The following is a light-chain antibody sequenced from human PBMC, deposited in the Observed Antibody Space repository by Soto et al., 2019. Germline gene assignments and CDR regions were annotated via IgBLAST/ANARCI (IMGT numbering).Light chain of an antibody. CDR3: QQYGGSPWT. Sequence: EIVLTQSPGSLSLSPGERVTLSWRASQRVSSRFLAWYQQKPGQAPRLLIYGASSRATGIPDRFSGSGSGTDFTLTISILEPEDFAVYYCQQYGGSPWTFGQGTKVEIK. CDR1: QRVSSRF. J-gene: IGKJ1*01. V-gene: IGKV3-20*01. CDR2: GAS.